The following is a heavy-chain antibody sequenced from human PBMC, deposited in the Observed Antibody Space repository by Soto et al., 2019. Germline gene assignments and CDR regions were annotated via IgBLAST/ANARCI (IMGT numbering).Heavy chain of an antibody. V-gene: IGHV3-23*01. D-gene: IGHD3-10*01. CDR2: ISGSGGST. CDR1: GFTFSSYA. CDR3: AKDPVLWFGESYYYMDV. Sequence: GGSLRLSCAASGFTFSSYAMSWVRQAPGKGLEWVSAISGSGGSTYYADSVKGRFTISRDNSKNTLYLQMNSLRAEDTAVYYCAKDPVLWFGESYYYMDVWGKGTTVTVSS. J-gene: IGHJ6*03.